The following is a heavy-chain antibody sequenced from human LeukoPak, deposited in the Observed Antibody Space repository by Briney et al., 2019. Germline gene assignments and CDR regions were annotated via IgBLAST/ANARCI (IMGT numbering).Heavy chain of an antibody. CDR1: GFTFSSYS. Sequence: GGSLRLSCAASGFTFSSYSMTWVRQAPGKGLEWVSSISSSSSFIYYADSVRGRFTISRDNAKNSLYLQMNSLRAEDTAVYYCARGGQIEYSSSSGAFDIWGQGTMVTVSS. J-gene: IGHJ3*02. D-gene: IGHD6-6*01. V-gene: IGHV3-21*01. CDR2: ISSSSSFI. CDR3: ARGGQIEYSSSSGAFDI.